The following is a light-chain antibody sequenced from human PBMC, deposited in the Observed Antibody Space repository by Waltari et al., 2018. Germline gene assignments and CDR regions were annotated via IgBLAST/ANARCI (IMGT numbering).Light chain of an antibody. CDR1: KNITNS. CDR3: QQSYSTPYT. V-gene: IGKV1-39*01. CDR2: AAA. Sequence: DIQMTQSPSSLSASVGDRVTISCRASKNITNSLNWYQQKPGKAPRLLIYAAASLQGGVPSRFSASGSGTEFTLTISSLQPEDFATYYCQQSYSTPYTFGQGTKLEIK. J-gene: IGKJ2*01.